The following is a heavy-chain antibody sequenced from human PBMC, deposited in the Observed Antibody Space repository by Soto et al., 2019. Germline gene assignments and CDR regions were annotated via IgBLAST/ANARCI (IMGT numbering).Heavy chain of an antibody. CDR2: IIPLFGLP. Sequence: QVQLVQSGAGVKKPGSSVKVSCKASGGTFSTYTISWVRQAPGQGLEWLGRIIPLFGLPNHAQKFQDRVTITADKSTDTDYLEMNSLRPEDTAVYYCAFDVQTGVVYFDNWGQGTLVTVSS. V-gene: IGHV1-69*02. D-gene: IGHD1-1*01. CDR3: AFDVQTGVVYFDN. CDR1: GGTFSTYT. J-gene: IGHJ4*02.